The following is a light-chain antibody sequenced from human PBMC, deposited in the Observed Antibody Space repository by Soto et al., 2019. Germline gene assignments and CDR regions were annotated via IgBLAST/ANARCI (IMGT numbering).Light chain of an antibody. CDR2: SSS. CDR3: PHYDTSNMYT. V-gene: IGKV3-20*01. Sequence: EIVLTQSPGTLSLSPGERATLSCRASQSLSHYFVAWYQQKPGQAPSLLIYSSSTRATGIPDRFSGSGSGTDFTLTISRVEPEDLALYFCPHYDTSNMYTFGQGTKLEI. CDR1: QSLSHYF. J-gene: IGKJ2*01.